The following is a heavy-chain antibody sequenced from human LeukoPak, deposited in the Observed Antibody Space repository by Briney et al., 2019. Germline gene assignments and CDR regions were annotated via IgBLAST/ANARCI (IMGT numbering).Heavy chain of an antibody. CDR1: GGSFSGYY. CDR3: ASGSVTMVRGVISWFDP. D-gene: IGHD3-10*01. Sequence: SETLSLTCAVYGGSFSGYYWSWIRQPPGKGLEWIGEIVHSGNTKYNPSLKSRVTISVDTSKNQFSLKLSSVTAADTAVYYCASGSVTMVRGVISWFDPWGQGTLVTVSS. CDR2: IVHSGNT. J-gene: IGHJ5*02. V-gene: IGHV4-34*12.